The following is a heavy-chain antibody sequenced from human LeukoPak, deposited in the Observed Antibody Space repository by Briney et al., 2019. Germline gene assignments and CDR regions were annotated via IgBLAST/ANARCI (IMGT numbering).Heavy chain of an antibody. D-gene: IGHD6-19*01. CDR2: IPYDGSNN. V-gene: IGHV3-30-3*01. J-gene: IGHJ4*02. Sequence: GGSLRLSCAASGFTFSSYTMHWVRQAPGKGLEWVAVIPYDGSNNYYADSVKGQFTISRDNSKSTLYLQMNSLRAEDTAVYYCAAGSSGWPPLPPGYWGQGTLVTVSS. CDR1: GFTFSSYT. CDR3: AAGSSGWPPLPPGY.